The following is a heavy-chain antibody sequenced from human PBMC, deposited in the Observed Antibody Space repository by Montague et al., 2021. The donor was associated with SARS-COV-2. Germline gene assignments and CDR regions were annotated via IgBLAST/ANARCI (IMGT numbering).Heavy chain of an antibody. D-gene: IGHD4-17*01. CDR3: ARGRTVTTFYYYCGMDV. CDR1: GGSFSGYY. J-gene: IGHJ6*02. Sequence: SETLSLTCAVYGGSFSGYYWSWIRQPPGKGLEWIGEINNSGSTNYNPSLKSRVTISVDTSKNQFSLKLSSVTAADTAVYYCARGRTVTTFYYYCGMDVWGQGTTVTVSS. V-gene: IGHV4-34*01. CDR2: INNSGST.